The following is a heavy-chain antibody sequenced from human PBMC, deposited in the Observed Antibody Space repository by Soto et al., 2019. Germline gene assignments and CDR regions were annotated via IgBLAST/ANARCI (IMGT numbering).Heavy chain of an antibody. CDR1: GFTFSSYW. J-gene: IGHJ4*02. D-gene: IGHD2-8*01. Sequence: GGSLRLSCAASGFTFSSYWMSWVRQAPGKGLEWVANIKQDGSEKYYVDSVKGRFTISRDNAKNSLYLQMNSLRAEDTAEYYWARDKGCTNGVCYSYFYFWGQGTLVTVSS. CDR3: ARDKGCTNGVCYSYFYF. CDR2: IKQDGSEK. V-gene: IGHV3-7*05.